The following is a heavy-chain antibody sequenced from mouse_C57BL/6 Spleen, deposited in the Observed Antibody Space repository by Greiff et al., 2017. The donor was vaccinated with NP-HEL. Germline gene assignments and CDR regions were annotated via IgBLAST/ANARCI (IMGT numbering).Heavy chain of an antibody. J-gene: IGHJ2*01. D-gene: IGHD1-1*01. CDR1: GYTFTSYW. V-gene: IGHV1-64*01. Sequence: VQLQQSGAELVKPGASVKLSCKASGYTFTSYWMHWVKQRPGQGLEWIGMIHPNSGSTNYNEKFKSKATLTVDKSSSTAYMQLSSLTSEDSAVYYCARGNYGSSWGYYFDYWGQGTTLTVSS. CDR3: ARGNYGSSWGYYFDY. CDR2: IHPNSGST.